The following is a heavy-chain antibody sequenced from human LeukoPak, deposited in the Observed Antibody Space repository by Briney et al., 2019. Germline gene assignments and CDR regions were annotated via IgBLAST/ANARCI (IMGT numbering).Heavy chain of an antibody. CDR2: INHSGST. V-gene: IGHV4-34*01. D-gene: IGHD3-9*01. J-gene: IGHJ4*02. CDR3: ARGVRYFDWSPFDY. CDR1: GGSFSGYY. Sequence: SETLSLTCAVYGGSFSGYYWSWLRQPPGKGLEWIGEINHSGSTNYNPSLKSRVTISVDTSKNQFSLKLSSVTAADTAVYYCARGVRYFDWSPFDYWGQGTLVTVSS.